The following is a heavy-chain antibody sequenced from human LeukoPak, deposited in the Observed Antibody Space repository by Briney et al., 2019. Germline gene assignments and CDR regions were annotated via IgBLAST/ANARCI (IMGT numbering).Heavy chain of an antibody. CDR1: GYSFTTYW. CDR2: TYPANSDT. V-gene: IGHV5-51*01. J-gene: IGHJ4*02. D-gene: IGHD6-19*01. Sequence: GESLKISCKGPGYSFTTYWIGWVRQMPGKGLEWMGITYPANSDTRYSPAFQGQVTISVDQSISTAYLQWSSLKASDTAMYYCARRKAVAGTYYFDSWGQGTLVTVSS. CDR3: ARRKAVAGTYYFDS.